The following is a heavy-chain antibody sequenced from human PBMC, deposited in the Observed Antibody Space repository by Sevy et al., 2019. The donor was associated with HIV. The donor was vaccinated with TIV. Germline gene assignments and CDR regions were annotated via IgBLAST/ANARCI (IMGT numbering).Heavy chain of an antibody. J-gene: IGHJ6*02. D-gene: IGHD2-2*01. CDR1: GFTFNSYW. V-gene: IGHV3-7*03. Sequence: GGYLRLSCAASGFTFNSYWMSCVRQAPGKGLEWVANIKKDGSEKYYVDSVKGRFTISRDNAKNSLYLQMDSLRAEDTAVYYCARDCSSAYCLWGMDVWGQGTLVRVSS. CDR3: ARDCSSAYCLWGMDV. CDR2: IKKDGSEK.